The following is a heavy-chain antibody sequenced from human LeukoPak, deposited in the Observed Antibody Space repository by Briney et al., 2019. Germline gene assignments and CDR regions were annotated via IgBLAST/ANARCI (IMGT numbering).Heavy chain of an antibody. CDR1: GYTFTGYY. Sequence: ASVKVSCKASGYTFTGYYMHWVRQAPGQGLEWMGWINPNSGGTNSAQKFQGRVTMTRDTSISTAYMELNRLRSDDTAVYYCARVRSSSSQGDAFDIWGQGTMVTVSS. CDR2: INPNSGGT. J-gene: IGHJ3*02. V-gene: IGHV1-2*02. D-gene: IGHD6-6*01. CDR3: ARVRSSSSQGDAFDI.